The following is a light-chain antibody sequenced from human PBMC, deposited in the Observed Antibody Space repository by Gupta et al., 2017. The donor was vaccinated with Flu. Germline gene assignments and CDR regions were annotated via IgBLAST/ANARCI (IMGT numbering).Light chain of an antibody. CDR2: TSS. J-gene: IGKJ2*01. CDR3: QQTDSTPST. Sequence: PSSLSASVGDRVTITCRASQSIRSNVNWYQQKPGKAPTLLIYTSSNLRDGVPSRFTGGGSGTDFTLTISSLQPEDFTSYYCQQTDSTPSTFGQRTKLKIK. CDR1: QSIRSN. V-gene: IGKV1-39*01.